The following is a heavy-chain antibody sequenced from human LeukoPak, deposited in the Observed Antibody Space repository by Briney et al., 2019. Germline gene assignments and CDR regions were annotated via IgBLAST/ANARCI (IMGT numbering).Heavy chain of an antibody. D-gene: IGHD1-26*01. CDR1: GFTFSSYA. CDR2: ISGSGGST. Sequence: GGSLRLSCAASGFTFSSYAMSWVRQAPGKGLEWVSGISGSGGSTYYADSVKGRFTISRDNSKNTLYLQTNSLRAENTAVYYCAKGDTTWELPHDYWGQGTLVTVSS. CDR3: AKGDTTWELPHDY. V-gene: IGHV3-23*01. J-gene: IGHJ4*02.